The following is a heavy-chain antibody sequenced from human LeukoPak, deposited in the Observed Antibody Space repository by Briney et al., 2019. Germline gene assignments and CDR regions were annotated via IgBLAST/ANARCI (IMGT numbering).Heavy chain of an antibody. CDR3: AKDLGPAYLYMDV. J-gene: IGHJ6*03. D-gene: IGHD3-16*01. CDR2: INHSGST. CDR1: GGSFSGYY. V-gene: IGHV4-34*01. Sequence: SETLSLTCAVYGGSFSGYYWSWIRQPPGKGLEWIGEINHSGSTNYNPSLKSRVTISVDTSKNQFSLKLTSVTAADTAVYYCAKDLGPAYLYMDVWGKGTTVTISS.